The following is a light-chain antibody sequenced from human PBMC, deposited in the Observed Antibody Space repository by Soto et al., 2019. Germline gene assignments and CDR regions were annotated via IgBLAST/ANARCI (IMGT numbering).Light chain of an antibody. Sequence: DIQMTQSPSSLSASVGDRVTITCRASRPISNFLNWYQQKPGKAPKLLIYAASTLQSGVPSRFGGGGSGTDFTLTISSLQLEDSAIYSCQQSLSIPWTFGQGTKVDIK. CDR2: AAS. CDR1: RPISNF. V-gene: IGKV1-39*01. J-gene: IGKJ1*01. CDR3: QQSLSIPWT.